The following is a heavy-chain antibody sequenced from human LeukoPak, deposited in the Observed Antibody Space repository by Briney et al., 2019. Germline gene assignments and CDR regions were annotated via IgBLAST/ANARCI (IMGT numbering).Heavy chain of an antibody. CDR1: GFTFSSYG. D-gene: IGHD4/OR15-4a*01. CDR3: ARDSLTPD. Sequence: GRSLRLSCAASGFTFSSYGMHWVRQAPGKGLEWVAVISYDGSNKYYADSVKGRFTISRDNSKNTLYLQMNSLRAEDTAVYYCARDSLTPDWGQGTLVTVSS. J-gene: IGHJ4*02. CDR2: ISYDGSNK. V-gene: IGHV3-30*03.